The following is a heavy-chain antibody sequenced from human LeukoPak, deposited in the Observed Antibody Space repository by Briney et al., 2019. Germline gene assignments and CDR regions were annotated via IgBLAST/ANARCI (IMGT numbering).Heavy chain of an antibody. CDR1: GGSISSGSYY. Sequence: SQTLSLTCTVSGGSISSGSYYWSWIRQPAGKGLEWIGRIYTSGSTNYNPSLKSRVTMSVDTSKNQFSLKLSSVTAADTAVYYCAREDIVVVPAATSSDAFDIWGQGTMVTVSS. CDR3: AREDIVVVPAATSSDAFDI. J-gene: IGHJ3*02. D-gene: IGHD2-2*01. V-gene: IGHV4-61*02. CDR2: IYTSGST.